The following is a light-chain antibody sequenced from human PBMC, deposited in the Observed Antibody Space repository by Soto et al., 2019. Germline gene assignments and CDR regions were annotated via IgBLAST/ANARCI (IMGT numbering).Light chain of an antibody. CDR1: SGHSSYA. J-gene: IGLJ2*01. CDR2: LSSDGSH. Sequence: QAVLTQSPSASASLGASVKLTCTLSSGHSSYAIAWHQQQPEKGPRYLMKLSSDGSHSKGDGIPDRFSGSSSGAERCLTICRLQYEDEADHYCQTWDTGARGVFGGGTQLTVL. V-gene: IGLV4-69*01. CDR3: QTWDTGARGV.